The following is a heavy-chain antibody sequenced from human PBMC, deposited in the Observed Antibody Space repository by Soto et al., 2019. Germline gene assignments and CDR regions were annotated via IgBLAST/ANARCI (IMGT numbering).Heavy chain of an antibody. Sequence: GVYPRLSCAASGFTFDDYAMHWVRQAPGKGLEWVSLISWDGGSTYYADSVKGRFTISRDNSKNSLYLQMNSLRAEDTALYYCAKDCESGFWYSYGMDVSGPGPTVTGFS. CDR1: GFTFDDYA. J-gene: IGHJ6*02. CDR2: ISWDGGST. D-gene: IGHD3-3*01. CDR3: AKDCESGFWYSYGMDV. V-gene: IGHV3-43D*04.